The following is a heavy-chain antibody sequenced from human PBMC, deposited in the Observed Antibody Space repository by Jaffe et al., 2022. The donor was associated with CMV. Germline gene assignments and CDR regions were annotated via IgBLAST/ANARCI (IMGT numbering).Heavy chain of an antibody. CDR1: GGSISSYY. CDR2: IDYSGTT. D-gene: IGHD3-3*01. CDR3: ARRVVQERPDSPNNWFDP. V-gene: IGHV4-59*08. J-gene: IGHJ5*02. Sequence: QVQLQESGPGLVKPSETLSLTCTVSGGSISSYYWNWIRQPPGKGLEWIGYIDYSGTTNYNPSLKSRVTISVDTSKNQFSLKLTSVTAADTAMYYCARRVVQERPDSPNNWFDPWGEGILVSVSS.